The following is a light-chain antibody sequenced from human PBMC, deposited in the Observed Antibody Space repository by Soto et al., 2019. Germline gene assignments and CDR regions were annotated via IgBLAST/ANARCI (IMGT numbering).Light chain of an antibody. J-gene: IGKJ1*01. CDR3: QQDKNLPRK. CDR1: QSVSSN. V-gene: IGKV3-15*01. CDR2: GAS. Sequence: EIVMTQSPATLSVSPGERATLSCRASQSVSSNLAWYQQKPGQAPRLLIYGASTRATGIPARFSGSVSGTKFTLPLRRLQSGNFGVYLWQQDKNLPRKVGQGTKVDIK.